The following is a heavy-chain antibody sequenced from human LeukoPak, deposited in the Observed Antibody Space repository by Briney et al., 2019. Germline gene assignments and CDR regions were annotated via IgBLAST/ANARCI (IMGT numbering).Heavy chain of an antibody. CDR3: TSLYYYGSGSYSTDYYYYYMDV. CDR2: IRSKANSYAT. D-gene: IGHD3-10*01. Sequence: PGGSLRLSRAASGFTFSGSAMHWVRQASGKGLEWVGRIRSKANSYATAYAASVKGRFTIPRDDSKNTAYLQMNSLKTEDTAVYYCTSLYYYGSGSYSTDYYYYYMDVWGKGTTVTVSS. J-gene: IGHJ6*03. V-gene: IGHV3-73*01. CDR1: GFTFSGSA.